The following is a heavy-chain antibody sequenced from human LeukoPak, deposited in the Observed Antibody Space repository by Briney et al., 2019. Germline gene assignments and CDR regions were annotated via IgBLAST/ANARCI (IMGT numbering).Heavy chain of an antibody. CDR1: GFTFSIFY. CDR2: IGLNGYPL. CDR3: ARKDFSSGSFTY. J-gene: IGHJ4*02. V-gene: IGHV3-11*04. Sequence: EGSLRLSCEVSGFTFSIFYMSRIRQAPGKGLEWIAYIGLNGYPLDYADSVKGRFTISRDNAKNSLYLDMNSLRAEDTAVYYCARKDFSSGSFTYWGQGTLVTVSS. D-gene: IGHD3-22*01.